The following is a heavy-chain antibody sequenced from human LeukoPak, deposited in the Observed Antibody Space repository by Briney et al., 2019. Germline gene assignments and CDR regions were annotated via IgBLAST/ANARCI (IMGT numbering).Heavy chain of an antibody. J-gene: IGHJ4*02. Sequence: GGSLRLSCAASGFTFDDYGMTWVRQRPGAGLEWVSGINWNGGKTGYADSVKGRFTISRDNAKNSLFLQMNSLRAEDTALYHCVRPLYDTSGYYYSFDFWGQGTLVTVSS. CDR3: VRPLYDTSGYYYSFDF. D-gene: IGHD3-22*01. CDR2: INWNGGKT. V-gene: IGHV3-20*01. CDR1: GFTFDDYG.